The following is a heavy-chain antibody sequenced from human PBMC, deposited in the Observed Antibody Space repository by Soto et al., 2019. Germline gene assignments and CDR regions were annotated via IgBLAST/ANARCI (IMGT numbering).Heavy chain of an antibody. Sequence: QVQLQESGPGLVKPSQILSLTCTVSGGSISSGDCYWSWIRQPPGKGLEWIGYIYYSGSTYYNPSLKSRVTISVDTSKNQFSLKLSSVTAADTAVYSCARGGSGYPLDYWGQGTLVTVSS. D-gene: IGHD3-22*01. CDR2: IYYSGST. CDR1: GGSISSGDCY. J-gene: IGHJ4*02. CDR3: ARGGSGYPLDY. V-gene: IGHV4-30-4*01.